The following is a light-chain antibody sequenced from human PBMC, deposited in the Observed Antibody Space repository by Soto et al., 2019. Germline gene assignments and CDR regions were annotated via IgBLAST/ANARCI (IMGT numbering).Light chain of an antibody. CDR1: QSVSSN. V-gene: IGKV3-11*01. Sequence: EIVLTQSPGTLSLSPGERATLSCRASQSVSSNLGWYQQKPGQAPRLLIYGASTRATGIPARFSGSGFGTDFTLTISSLEPEDFAVYYCQQRSKWRTFGQGTKVDI. J-gene: IGKJ1*01. CDR2: GAS. CDR3: QQRSKWRT.